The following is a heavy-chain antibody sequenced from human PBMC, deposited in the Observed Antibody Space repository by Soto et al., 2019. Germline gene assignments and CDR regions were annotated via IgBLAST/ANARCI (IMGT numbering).Heavy chain of an antibody. D-gene: IGHD2-2*01. J-gene: IGHJ4*02. CDR2: IYSGGYT. CDR3: AAQPGGGGY. Sequence: EVQLVESGGGLIQPGGSLRLSCAVSGFTVSNNYMSWVRQAPGKGLEGVSVIYSGGYTAYGDSVKGRFTISRDNSKNTLCPKKKSPGADDTAGYYWAAQPGGGGYWGQGTLVTVSS. V-gene: IGHV3-53*01. CDR1: GFTVSNNY.